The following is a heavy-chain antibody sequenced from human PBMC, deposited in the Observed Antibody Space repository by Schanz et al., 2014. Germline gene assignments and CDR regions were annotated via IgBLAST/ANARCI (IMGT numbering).Heavy chain of an antibody. CDR3: AKDVRPVANTVHFYYMDV. CDR1: GFAFRSYA. CDR2: ISHDGNNK. D-gene: IGHD6-19*01. J-gene: IGHJ6*02. Sequence: QAQLVESGGGVVQPGRSLRLSCAASGFAFRSYAMHWVRQAPGKGLEWAALISHDGNNKHYVDSVEGRFTISRDNSKNTLFLQMSSLRAEDTAVYYCAKDVRPVANTVHFYYMDVWGQGTTVTVSS. V-gene: IGHV3-30-3*01.